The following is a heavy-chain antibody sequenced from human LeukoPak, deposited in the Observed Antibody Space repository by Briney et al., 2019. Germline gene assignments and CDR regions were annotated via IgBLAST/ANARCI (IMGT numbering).Heavy chain of an antibody. CDR3: ARESKQWLVGTYFDY. CDR1: GYTFTTYG. Sequence: ASVKVSCKASGYTFTTYGISWVRQAPGHGLEWMGWISAYNRNTDYAQKLQGRVTMTTDTSTSTAYMELRSLRSDDTAVYYCARESKQWLVGTYFDYWGQGTLVTVSS. CDR2: ISAYNRNT. D-gene: IGHD6-19*01. J-gene: IGHJ4*02. V-gene: IGHV1-18*01.